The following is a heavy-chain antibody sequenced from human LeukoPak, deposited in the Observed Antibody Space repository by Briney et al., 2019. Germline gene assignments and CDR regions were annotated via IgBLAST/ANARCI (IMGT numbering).Heavy chain of an antibody. CDR2: ISGSGGTT. CDR3: AKARVISQGYSYGDTDY. J-gene: IGHJ4*02. D-gene: IGHD5-18*01. CDR1: GFTFSSYA. V-gene: IGHV3-23*01. Sequence: PGGSLRLSCAASGFTFSSYAMSWVRQAPGKGLQWVSAISGSGGTTYYADSAKGRFTISRDNSKNTLYLQMNSLRVEDTAVYYCAKARVISQGYSYGDTDYWGQGTLVTVSS.